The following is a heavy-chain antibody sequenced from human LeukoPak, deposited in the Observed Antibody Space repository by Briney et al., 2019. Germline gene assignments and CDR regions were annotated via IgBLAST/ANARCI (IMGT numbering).Heavy chain of an antibody. Sequence: GRSLRLSCAASGFRFNGYAMHWVRQAPGKGLEWVAVISYDGSNKYYADSVKGRFTISRDNSKNTLYLQMNSLRAEDTAVYYCARSIAVAGTHRFLAPGVEKYGMDVWGQGTTVTVSS. CDR3: ARSIAVAGTHRFLAPGVEKYGMDV. V-gene: IGHV3-30*04. D-gene: IGHD6-19*01. CDR2: ISYDGSNK. J-gene: IGHJ6*02. CDR1: GFRFNGYA.